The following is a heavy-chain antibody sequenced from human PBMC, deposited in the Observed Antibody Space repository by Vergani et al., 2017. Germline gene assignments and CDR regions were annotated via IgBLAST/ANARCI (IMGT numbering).Heavy chain of an antibody. CDR2: ISYDGSNK. CDR3: ARVQGXIVVVPAVRGYMDV. V-gene: IGHV3-30-3*01. Sequence: QVQLVESGGGVVQPGRSLRLSCAASGFTFSSYAMHWVRQAPGKGLEWVAVISYDGSNKYDADSVKGRFTISRDNSKNTLYLQMNSLRAEDTAVYYCARVQGXIVVVPAVRGYMDVWGKGTTVTVSS. CDR1: GFTFSSYA. D-gene: IGHD2-2*01. J-gene: IGHJ6*03.